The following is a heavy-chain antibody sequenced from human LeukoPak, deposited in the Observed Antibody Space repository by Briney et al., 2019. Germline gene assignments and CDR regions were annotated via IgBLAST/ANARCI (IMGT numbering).Heavy chain of an antibody. CDR1: GFIFNAHW. J-gene: IGHJ6*03. CDR3: VRDVRGVGQDYYYMDV. CDR2: INRDGTSI. D-gene: IGHD3-10*01. V-gene: IGHV3-74*01. Sequence: PGGSLRLSCAASGFIFNAHWMHWIRQAPGKGLVWVSRINRDGTSITYADSARGRFTVSRDNAKSTLYLQMSSLTADDTALYYCVRDVRGVGQDYYYMDVWGKGTTVTVSS.